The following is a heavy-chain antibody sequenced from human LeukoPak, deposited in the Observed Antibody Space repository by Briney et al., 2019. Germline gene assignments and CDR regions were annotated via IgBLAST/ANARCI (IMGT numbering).Heavy chain of an antibody. CDR1: GFSLGNHS. CDR3: VRESVYYDSSGYYNVLDY. D-gene: IGHD3-22*01. J-gene: IGHJ4*02. V-gene: IGHV3-21*01. CDR2: ITSSSDYI. Sequence: GSTLRDACAADGFSLGNHSMTRVPQAHGKKLEWVSVITSSSDYIYYADSLKGRFTVSRDNAKNSLYLQVNSLRAEDTAVYYCVRESVYYDSSGYYNVLDYWGQGTPVTVSS.